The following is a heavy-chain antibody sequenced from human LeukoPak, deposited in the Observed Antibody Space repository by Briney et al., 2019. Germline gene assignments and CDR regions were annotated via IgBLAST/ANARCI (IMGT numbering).Heavy chain of an antibody. CDR1: GFTFDDYG. CDR2: INWNGGST. D-gene: IGHD6-13*01. J-gene: IGHJ6*03. V-gene: IGHV3-20*04. CDR3: ARGSGGGSSSWYQTIYYYYYMDV. Sequence: GGSLRLSCAASGFTFDDYGMSWVRQAPGKGLEWVSGINWNGGSTGYADSVKGRFTISRDNAKNSLYLQMNSLRAEDTAVYYCARGSGGGSSSWYQTIYYYYYMDVWGKGTTVTISS.